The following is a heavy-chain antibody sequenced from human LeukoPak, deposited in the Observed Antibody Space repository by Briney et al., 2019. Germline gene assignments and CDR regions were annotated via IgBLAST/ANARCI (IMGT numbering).Heavy chain of an antibody. V-gene: IGHV1-69*05. CDR3: AIVYSGSYFSGTAIDY. Sequence: GSSVKVSCKASGGTFSSYAISWVRQAPGQGLEWMGGIIPIFGTANYAQKFQGRVTITTDESTSTAYMELSSLRSEDTAVYYCAIVYSGSYFSGTAIDYWGQGTLVTVPS. D-gene: IGHD1-26*01. CDR2: IIPIFGTA. CDR1: GGTFSSYA. J-gene: IGHJ4*02.